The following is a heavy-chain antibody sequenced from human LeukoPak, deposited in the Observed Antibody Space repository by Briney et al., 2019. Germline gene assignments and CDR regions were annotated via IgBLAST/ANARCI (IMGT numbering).Heavy chain of an antibody. CDR1: GFIFSTHS. Sequence: GGSLRLSCAASGFIFSTHSMNWVRQAPGKGLEWVSYISSSSTTLYYADSVKGRFTLSRDDAKNSLYLQMDSLRADDTAVYYCAKERTRNDFDYWGQGTLVTVSS. CDR2: ISSSSTTL. D-gene: IGHD1-1*01. J-gene: IGHJ4*02. V-gene: IGHV3-48*04. CDR3: AKERTRNDFDY.